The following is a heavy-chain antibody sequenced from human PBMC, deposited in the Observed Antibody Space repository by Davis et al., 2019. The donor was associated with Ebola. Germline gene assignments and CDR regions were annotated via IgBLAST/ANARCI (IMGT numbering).Heavy chain of an antibody. Sequence: GGSLRLSCAASGFTLRNYVVSWVRQAPGKGPEWVAIIKEDGGEKYYVDSVKGRFTISRDNAKNSLYLQMNSLRAEDTAVYYCARDAITLVVGVYDIWGQGTMVTVSS. CDR2: IKEDGGEK. D-gene: IGHD2-8*02. J-gene: IGHJ3*02. CDR3: ARDAITLVVGVYDI. CDR1: GFTLRNYV. V-gene: IGHV3-7*01.